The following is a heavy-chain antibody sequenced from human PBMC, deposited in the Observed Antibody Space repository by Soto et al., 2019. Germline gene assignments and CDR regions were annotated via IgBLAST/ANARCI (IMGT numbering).Heavy chain of an antibody. CDR2: ISAYNGNT. CDR1: GYTFTTYG. D-gene: IGHD6-19*01. V-gene: IGHV1-18*01. Sequence: QVQLVQSGAEVKKPGASVKVSCKASGYTFTTYGISWVRQAPGQGLEWMGWISAYNGNTNYAQKIQGRVTMTTDTTTSTAYMELRSLRSDDTAVYYCARQQWLYYYYGMDVWGKGPTVTVSS. CDR3: ARQQWLYYYYGMDV. J-gene: IGHJ6*04.